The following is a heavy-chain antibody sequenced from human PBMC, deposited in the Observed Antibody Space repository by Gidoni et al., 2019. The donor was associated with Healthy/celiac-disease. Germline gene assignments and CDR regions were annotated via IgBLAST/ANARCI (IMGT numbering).Heavy chain of an antibody. V-gene: IGHV3-53*01. Sequence: EVQLVESGGGLIQPGGSLRLSCAASGFTVRSNYMRWVRQAPGKGLEWVSVIYSGGSTYYADSVKGRFTISRDNSKNTLYLQMNSLRAEDTAVYYCARARLGYCSGGSCYEGYWGQGTLVTVSS. J-gene: IGHJ4*02. CDR2: IYSGGST. CDR3: ARARLGYCSGGSCYEGY. CDR1: GFTVRSNY. D-gene: IGHD2-15*01.